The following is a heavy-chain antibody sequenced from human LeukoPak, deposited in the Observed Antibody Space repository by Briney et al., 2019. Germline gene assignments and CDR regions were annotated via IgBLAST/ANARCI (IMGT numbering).Heavy chain of an antibody. Sequence: ASVKVSCKASGYTFTNYVAHWVRQAPGQRPEWMGRINPGDGDTKYSQNFQGRVTFARDTSANTAFMELSSLRSEDTAVYYCARRGVTTRDSYYYAMHVWGQGTTVTVSS. CDR2: INPGDGDT. CDR1: GYTFTNYV. J-gene: IGHJ6*02. CDR3: ARRGVTTRDSYYYAMHV. D-gene: IGHD2-21*02. V-gene: IGHV1-3*01.